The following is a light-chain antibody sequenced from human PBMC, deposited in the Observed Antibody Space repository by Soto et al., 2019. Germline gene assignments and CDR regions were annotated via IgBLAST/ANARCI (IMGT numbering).Light chain of an antibody. J-gene: IGLJ3*02. CDR3: DTWDSNFWV. CDR1: SGHSSYI. CDR2: LEGSGSY. V-gene: IGLV4-60*02. Sequence: QLVLTQSSSASASLGSSVKLTCTLSSGHSSYIIAWHQQQPGKAPRYLMKLEGSGSYNKGSGVPDRFSGSSSGADRYLTISNLQFEDEADYYCDTWDSNFWVFDGGTKLTVL.